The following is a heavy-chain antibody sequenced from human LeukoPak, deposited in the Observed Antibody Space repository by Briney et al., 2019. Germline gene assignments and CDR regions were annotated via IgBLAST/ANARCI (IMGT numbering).Heavy chain of an antibody. J-gene: IGHJ4*02. Sequence: PGGSLRLSCTSSEFTFSSYAMNWVRQAPGKGLEWVSVISGSGGSTYYADSVKGRFTISRDNSRNTLYLQMNSLRAEDTAVYYCAKGHCSSTSCYGTGFDYWGQGTLVTVPS. D-gene: IGHD2-2*01. CDR2: ISGSGGST. V-gene: IGHV3-23*01. CDR1: EFTFSSYA. CDR3: AKGHCSSTSCYGTGFDY.